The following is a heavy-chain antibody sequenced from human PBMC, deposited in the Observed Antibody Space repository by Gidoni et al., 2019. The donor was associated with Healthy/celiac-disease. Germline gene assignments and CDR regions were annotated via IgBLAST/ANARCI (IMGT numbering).Heavy chain of an antibody. Sequence: QVQLQESGPGLVKPSGTLSLTCAVSGGSISSSNWWRWVRQTPGKGLEWIGEIYHSGSTNYNPSLKSRVTISVDKSKNQFSLTLSSVTAADTAVYYCARVDGDPPYYFDYWGQGTLVTVSS. V-gene: IGHV4-4*02. CDR3: ARVDGDPPYYFDY. J-gene: IGHJ4*02. CDR2: IYHSGST. CDR1: GGSISSSNW. D-gene: IGHD4-17*01.